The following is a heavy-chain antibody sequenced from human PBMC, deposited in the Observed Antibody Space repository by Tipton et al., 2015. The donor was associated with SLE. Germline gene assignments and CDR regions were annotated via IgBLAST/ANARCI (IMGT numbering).Heavy chain of an antibody. CDR3: ARDHPWFGDLYPAI. V-gene: IGHV3-7*01. CDR1: GFTFSSYW. D-gene: IGHD3-10*01. J-gene: IGHJ4*02. CDR2: IKQDGSEK. Sequence: SLRLSCAASGFTFSSYWMSWVRQAPGKGLEWVANIKQDGSEKSYVDSVRGRFTISRDNAKNSLYLQMNSLRAEDTAVYYCARDHPWFGDLYPAIWGQGTLVTVSS.